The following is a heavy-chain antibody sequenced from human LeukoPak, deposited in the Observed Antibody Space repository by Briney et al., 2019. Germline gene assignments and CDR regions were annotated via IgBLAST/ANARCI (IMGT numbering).Heavy chain of an antibody. CDR1: GGSISSYY. J-gene: IGHJ4*02. V-gene: IGHV4-59*08. CDR3: ARHRAELLWFGEQSGPFDY. Sequence: SETLSLTCTVSGGSISSYYWSWIGQPPGKGLEWIGYIYYSGSTNYNPSLKSRVTVSVDTSKNQFSLKLSSVTAADTAVHYCARHRAELLWFGEQSGPFDYWGQGTLVTVSS. D-gene: IGHD3-10*01. CDR2: IYYSGST.